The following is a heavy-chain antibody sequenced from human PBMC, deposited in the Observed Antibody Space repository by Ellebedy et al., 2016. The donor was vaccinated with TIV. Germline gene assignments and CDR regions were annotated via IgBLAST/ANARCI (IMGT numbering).Heavy chain of an antibody. V-gene: IGHV3-30-3*01. CDR2: VLYDGSNE. J-gene: IGHJ6*02. Sequence: GESLKISXAASGFPFSLYNMHWVRQAPGKGLEWVGGVLYDGSNEYYADSVKGRFTISRDNSKNTLYLQMNSLRPEVTALYYCARFDILTGGGDGMDVWGPGTTVIVSS. CDR3: ARFDILTGGGDGMDV. D-gene: IGHD3-9*01. CDR1: GFPFSLYN.